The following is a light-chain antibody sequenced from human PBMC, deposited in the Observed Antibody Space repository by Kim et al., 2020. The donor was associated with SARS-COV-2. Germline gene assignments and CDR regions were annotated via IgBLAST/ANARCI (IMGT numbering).Light chain of an antibody. Sequence: SPGARATLACRASQSVSSNYLAWYQQKPGQAPRLLICGASSRATGIPDRFSGSGSGTDFTLTITRLEPEDFAVYYCQQYSSSPATFGQGTKVDIK. CDR3: QQYSSSPAT. CDR2: GAS. V-gene: IGKV3-20*01. J-gene: IGKJ1*01. CDR1: QSVSSNY.